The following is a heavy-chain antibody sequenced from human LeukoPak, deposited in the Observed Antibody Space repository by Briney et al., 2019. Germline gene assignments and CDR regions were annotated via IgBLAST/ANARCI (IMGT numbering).Heavy chain of an antibody. D-gene: IGHD4-11*01. CDR3: ARAGTVTRNFDY. Sequence: GGSLRLSCAASGFTVSSNYMSWVRQAPGKGLEWVSVIYSGGSTYYADSVKGRFTTSRVNSKNTLYLQMNSLRAEDTAVYYCARAGTVTRNFDYWGQGTLVTVSS. CDR2: IYSGGST. J-gene: IGHJ4*02. V-gene: IGHV3-66*02. CDR1: GFTVSSNY.